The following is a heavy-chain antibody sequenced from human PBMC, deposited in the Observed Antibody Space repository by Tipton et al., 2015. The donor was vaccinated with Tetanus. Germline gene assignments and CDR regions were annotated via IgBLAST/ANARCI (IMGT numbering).Heavy chain of an antibody. D-gene: IGHD5/OR15-5a*01. CDR1: GGSFSGYY. J-gene: IGHJ6*02. CDR2: INHSGGT. CDR3: ARERNVGVSVRDGMDV. V-gene: IGHV4-34*01. Sequence: TLSLTCAVKGGSFSGYYWTWIRQAPGKGLEWIGQINHSGGTSYSSSLKSRVTISLDTSKNHFSLPLRSVTAADTAVYFCARERNVGVSVRDGMDVWGQGTTVTVSS.